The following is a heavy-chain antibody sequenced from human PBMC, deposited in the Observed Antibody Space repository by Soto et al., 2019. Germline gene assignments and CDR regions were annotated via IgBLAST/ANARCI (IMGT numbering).Heavy chain of an antibody. D-gene: IGHD6-19*01. V-gene: IGHV3-33*06. CDR2: IWYDGSNK. CDR3: AKDGGISGWNGAFDV. J-gene: IGHJ3*01. CDR1: GFTFSTYA. Sequence: PGGSLRLSCSASGFTFSTYAMHWVRQAPGKGLEWVAGIWYDGSNKNYADSVKGRFIISRDNSKNTLYLQMNSLRAEDTAVYYCAKDGGISGWNGAFDVWGHGARVTVSS.